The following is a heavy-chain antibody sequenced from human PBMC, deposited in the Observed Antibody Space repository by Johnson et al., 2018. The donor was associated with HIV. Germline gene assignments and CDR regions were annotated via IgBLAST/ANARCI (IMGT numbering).Heavy chain of an antibody. CDR3: ASQVRGLRLGVDAFDI. V-gene: IGHV3-23*04. D-gene: IGHD3-16*01. Sequence: EVQLVESGGGVVQPGRSLRLSCAASGFTFSSYGMSWVRQAPGKGLEWVSGVTGTGGDTYYAESVKGRFTISRDNSKNTLYLQMNKLRAEDTAVYFCASQVRGLRLGVDAFDIWGQGTMVTVSS. CDR1: GFTFSSYG. J-gene: IGHJ3*02. CDR2: VTGTGGDT.